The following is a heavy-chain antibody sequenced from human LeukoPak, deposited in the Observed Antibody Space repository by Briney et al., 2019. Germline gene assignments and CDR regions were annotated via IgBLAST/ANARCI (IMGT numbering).Heavy chain of an antibody. V-gene: IGHV3-48*04. Sequence: PGGSLRLSCAASGSTFSSYGINWVRQAPGKGLEWVSYISSSSSTIYYADSVKGRFTISRDNAKNSLYLQMNSLRAEDTAVYYCARDSEYYDSSGYYGYWGQGTLVTVSS. J-gene: IGHJ4*02. CDR2: ISSSSSTI. D-gene: IGHD3-22*01. CDR3: ARDSEYYDSSGYYGY. CDR1: GSTFSSYG.